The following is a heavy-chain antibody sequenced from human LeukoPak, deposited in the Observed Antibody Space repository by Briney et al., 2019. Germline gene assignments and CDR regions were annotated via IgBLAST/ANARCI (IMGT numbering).Heavy chain of an antibody. J-gene: IGHJ5*02. CDR1: GYTFTSYG. Sequence: ASVKVSCKASGYTFTSYGISWVRQAPGQGLEWMGWISAYNGNTNYAQKLQGRVTMTTDTSTSTAYMEPRSLRSDDTAVYYCARVFFDFIVVVPAAGTWFDPWGQGTLVAVSS. CDR3: ARVFFDFIVVVPAAGTWFDP. D-gene: IGHD2-2*01. CDR2: ISAYNGNT. V-gene: IGHV1-18*01.